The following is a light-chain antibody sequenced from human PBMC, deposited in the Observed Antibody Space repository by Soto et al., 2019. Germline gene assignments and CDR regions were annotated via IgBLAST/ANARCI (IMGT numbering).Light chain of an antibody. J-gene: IGKJ1*01. Sequence: TPSRSTFSLPPGQRAILSFRASPSVGINVAWYQQKPGQAPRLLIYGASTRATGSPDRFSASGSATEFTLTISSLLSEDFAVYYCQQYNDWPRTFGQGTKVDIK. CDR3: QQYNDWPRT. V-gene: IGKV3-15*01. CDR2: GAS. CDR1: PSVGIN.